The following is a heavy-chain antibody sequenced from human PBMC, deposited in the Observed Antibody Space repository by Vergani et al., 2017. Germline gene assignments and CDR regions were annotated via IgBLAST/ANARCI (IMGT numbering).Heavy chain of an antibody. D-gene: IGHD3-22*01. J-gene: IGHJ4*02. V-gene: IGHV1-69*06. CDR2: IIPNFVTE. CDR1: GGTFSSYA. Sequence: QVQLVQSGAEVKKPGSSVKVSCKTSGGTFSSYAISWVRQAPGQGLEWMGGIIPNFVTENYAQKFQGRVTITADKSTSTAYMELSSLRSEDTVVYYCASYIYYDDTIGYCRAYFFDYWGQGTLVTVSS. CDR3: ASYIYYDDTIGYCRAYFFDY.